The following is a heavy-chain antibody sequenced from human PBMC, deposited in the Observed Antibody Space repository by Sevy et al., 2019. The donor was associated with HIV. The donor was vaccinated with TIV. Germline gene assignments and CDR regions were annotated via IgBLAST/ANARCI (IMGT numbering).Heavy chain of an antibody. D-gene: IGHD2-21*02. CDR3: ATAMPCGGDCYYFDS. J-gene: IGHJ4*02. CDR2: VIASDNMA. CDR1: GGTFSTYI. Sequence: ASVKVSCKASGGTFSTYIINWVRQAPGQGLEWMGGVIASDNMANSAQKFQGRVTITADGSTSTAYMELSSLTSEDTAIYYCATAMPCGGDCYYFDSWGQGTRVTVSS. V-gene: IGHV1-69*10.